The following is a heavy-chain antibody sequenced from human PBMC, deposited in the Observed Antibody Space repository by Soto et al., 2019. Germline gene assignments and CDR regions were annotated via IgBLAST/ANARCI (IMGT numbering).Heavy chain of an antibody. Sequence: GGSLRLSCAASGFTFSSYGMHWVRQAPGKGLEWAAVIWYDGSNKYYADSVKGRFTISRDNSKNTLYLQMNSLRAEDTAVYYCARANIVATITDFSDGMDVWGQGTTVTVSS. CDR3: ARANIVATITDFSDGMDV. CDR1: GFTFSSYG. J-gene: IGHJ6*02. D-gene: IGHD5-12*01. CDR2: IWYDGSNK. V-gene: IGHV3-33*01.